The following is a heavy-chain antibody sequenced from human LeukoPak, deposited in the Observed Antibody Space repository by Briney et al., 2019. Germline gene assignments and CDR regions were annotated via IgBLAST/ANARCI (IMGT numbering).Heavy chain of an antibody. CDR3: AKGGKWDVTPFDY. V-gene: IGHV3-23*01. J-gene: IGHJ4*02. Sequence: GGSLRLSCTASGFTFSNYFMSWVRQSPGKGLEWVSSISNSGGKTYYTDSVKGRFTISRDNSKNTLYLQVNSLRAEDTAVYYCAKGGKWDVTPFDYWGQGTLVTVSS. CDR1: GFTFSNYF. CDR2: ISNSGGKT. D-gene: IGHD1-26*01.